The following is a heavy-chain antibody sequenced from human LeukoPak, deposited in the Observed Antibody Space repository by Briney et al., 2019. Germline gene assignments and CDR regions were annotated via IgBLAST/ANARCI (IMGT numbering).Heavy chain of an antibody. D-gene: IGHD6-13*01. J-gene: IGHJ4*02. V-gene: IGHV4-59*11. CDR1: GGSISGHY. Sequence: PSETLSLTCTVSGGSISGHYWSWLRQPPGKGLEWIGYIYYSGSTNYNPSLKSRVTISVDTSKNQFSLKLSSVTAADTAVYYCARVQQLARIFDYWGQGTLVTVSS. CDR2: IYYSGST. CDR3: ARVQQLARIFDY.